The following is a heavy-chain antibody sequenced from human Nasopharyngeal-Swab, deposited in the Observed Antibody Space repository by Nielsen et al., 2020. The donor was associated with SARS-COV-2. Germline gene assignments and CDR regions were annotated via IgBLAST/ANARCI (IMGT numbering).Heavy chain of an antibody. D-gene: IGHD3-16*02. J-gene: IGHJ6*02. Sequence: GESLKISCAASGFTFSSYTMNWVRQAPGKGLEWVSSISSSSSYIYYADSVKGRFTISRDNAKNSLYLQMNSLRAEDTAVYYCARDSYYDYVWGSYRRSRGMDVWGQGTTVTVSS. CDR2: ISSSSSYI. CDR3: ARDSYYDYVWGSYRRSRGMDV. CDR1: GFTFSSYT. V-gene: IGHV3-21*04.